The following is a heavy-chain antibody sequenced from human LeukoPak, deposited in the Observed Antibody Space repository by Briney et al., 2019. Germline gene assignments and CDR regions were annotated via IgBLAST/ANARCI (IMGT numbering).Heavy chain of an antibody. J-gene: IGHJ4*02. D-gene: IGHD2-15*01. V-gene: IGHV3-48*04. CDR2: ISSSGSTI. CDR1: GFTFSIYS. CDR3: AKIRLEESATGY. Sequence: PGGSLRLSCAASGFTFSIYSMNWVRQTPGKGLEWVSYISSSGSTIYYADSVKGRFTISRDNAKNSLYLQMNSLRAEDTAVYYCAKIRLEESATGYWGQGTLVTVSS.